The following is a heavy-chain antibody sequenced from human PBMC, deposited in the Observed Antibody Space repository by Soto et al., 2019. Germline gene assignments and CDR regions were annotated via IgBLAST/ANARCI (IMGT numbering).Heavy chain of an antibody. Sequence: GGSLRLSCAASGFTFSNAWMSWVRQAPGKGLEWVSAISGSGGSTYYADSVKGRFTISRDNSKNTLYLQMNSLRAEDTAVYYCAKVLGDYGDHYYFDYWGQGTLVTVSS. D-gene: IGHD4-17*01. CDR1: GFTFSNAW. J-gene: IGHJ4*02. CDR2: ISGSGGST. V-gene: IGHV3-23*01. CDR3: AKVLGDYGDHYYFDY.